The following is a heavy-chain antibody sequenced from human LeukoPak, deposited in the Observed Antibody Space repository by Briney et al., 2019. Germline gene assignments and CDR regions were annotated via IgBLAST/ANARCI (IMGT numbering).Heavy chain of an antibody. CDR1: GGTLNSFY. CDR2: VYYTGST. J-gene: IGHJ4*02. D-gene: IGHD4-23*01. CDR3: ARWNAVITSLDY. Sequence: PSETLSLTCSVSGGTLNSFYWSWIRQPPGKELEYIGYVYYTGSTKYKPSLRSRVTMSADTSKNQFSLKLNSVTAADTAVYYCARWNAVITSLDYWGQGILVAVSS. V-gene: IGHV4-59*08.